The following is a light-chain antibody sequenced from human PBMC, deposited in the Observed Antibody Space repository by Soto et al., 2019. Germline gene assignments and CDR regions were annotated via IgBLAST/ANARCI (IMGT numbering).Light chain of an antibody. CDR2: EVS. CDR3: YSYTSSRNWV. CDR1: SSDVGGYKY. V-gene: IGLV2-14*01. J-gene: IGLJ3*02. Sequence: QSALTQPACVSGSPGQSITISCTGTSSDVGGYKYVSWYQQHPGKVPKLMIYEVSNRPSGVSNRFSGSKSGNTASLTISGLQAEDVADYYCYSYTSSRNWVFGGGTKLTVL.